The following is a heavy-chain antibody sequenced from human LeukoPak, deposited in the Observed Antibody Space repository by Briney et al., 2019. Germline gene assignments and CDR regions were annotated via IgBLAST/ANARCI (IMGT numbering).Heavy chain of an antibody. CDR1: GGTFSNYA. CDR2: IIPIFRTT. CDR3: ARDRGVGAARPHYYYYMDV. J-gene: IGHJ6*03. Sequence: SVKVSCKASGGTFSNYAISWVRQAPGQGLEWLGGIIPIFRTTNYAKKFQGRVTITTDESTSTAYMELSSLRSDDTAVYYCARDRGVGAARPHYYYYMDVWGKGTTVTVSS. V-gene: IGHV1-69*05. D-gene: IGHD6-6*01.